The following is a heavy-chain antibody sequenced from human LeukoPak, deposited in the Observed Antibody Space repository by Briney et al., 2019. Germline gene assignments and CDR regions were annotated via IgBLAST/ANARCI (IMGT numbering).Heavy chain of an antibody. V-gene: IGHV5-51*01. D-gene: IGHD3-9*01. J-gene: IGHJ6*02. CDR1: GYSFTSYW. CDR3: ARPLDYDILTGYHAPAYYYYGMDV. CDR2: IYPGDSDT. Sequence: GESLKISCKGSGYSFTSYWIGWVRQMPGKGLEWMGIIYPGDSDTRYSPSFQGQVTISADKSISTAYLQWSSLKASDTAMYYCARPLDYDILTGYHAPAYYYYGMDVWGQGTTVTVSS.